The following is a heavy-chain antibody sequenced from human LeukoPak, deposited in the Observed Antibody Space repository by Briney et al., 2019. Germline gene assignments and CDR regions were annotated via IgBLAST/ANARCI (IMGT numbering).Heavy chain of an antibody. V-gene: IGHV1-46*01. Sequence: ASVKVSCKASGYTFTSYYMHWVRQAPGQGLEWMGIINPSGGSTSYAQKFQGRVTMTRDTSTSTVYMDLSSLSSENTAVYYCAREQFSYDSSGYPVAFDIWGQGTMVTVSS. J-gene: IGHJ3*02. CDR1: GYTFTSYY. D-gene: IGHD3-22*01. CDR2: INPSGGST. CDR3: AREQFSYDSSGYPVAFDI.